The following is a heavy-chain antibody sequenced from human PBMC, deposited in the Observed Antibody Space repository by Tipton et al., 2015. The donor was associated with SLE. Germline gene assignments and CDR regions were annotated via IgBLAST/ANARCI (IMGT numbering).Heavy chain of an antibody. J-gene: IGHJ4*02. V-gene: IGHV4-39*07. Sequence: TLSLTCTVSGGSISSYYWGWIRQPPGKGLEWIGSIYYSGSTYYNPSLKSRVTISVDTSKNQFSLNLNSVTAADTAVYYCARKCSGGSCYNYWGQGTLVTVSS. CDR1: GGSISSYY. CDR3: ARKCSGGSCYNY. D-gene: IGHD2-15*01. CDR2: IYYSGST.